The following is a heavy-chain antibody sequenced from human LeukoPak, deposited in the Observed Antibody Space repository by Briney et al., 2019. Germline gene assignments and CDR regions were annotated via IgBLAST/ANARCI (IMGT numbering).Heavy chain of an antibody. CDR2: INHSGST. CDR3: ARGRIARQWLDY. Sequence: PSETLSLTCAVYGWSFNDHYWNWIRQPPGKGLEWIGEINHSGSTNYNPSLKSRVTISVDTSKNQFSLKLSSVTAADTAVYYCARGRIARQWLDYWGQGTLVTVSS. J-gene: IGHJ4*02. V-gene: IGHV4-34*01. D-gene: IGHD6-19*01. CDR1: GWSFNDHY.